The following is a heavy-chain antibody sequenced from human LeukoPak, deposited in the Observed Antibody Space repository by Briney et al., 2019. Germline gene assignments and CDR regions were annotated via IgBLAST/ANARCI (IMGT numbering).Heavy chain of an antibody. D-gene: IGHD2-15*01. J-gene: IGHJ3*02. CDR3: ARDLKVAQDAFDI. Sequence: GGSLRLSCAASGFTFSDYYMSWIRQAPGKGLEGVSYIGGRGRTIYYADSVKGRFTISRDNAKNSLYLQMDSLRAEDTAVYYCARDLKVAQDAFDIWGQGTMVTVSS. V-gene: IGHV3-11*01. CDR2: IGGRGRTI. CDR1: GFTFSDYY.